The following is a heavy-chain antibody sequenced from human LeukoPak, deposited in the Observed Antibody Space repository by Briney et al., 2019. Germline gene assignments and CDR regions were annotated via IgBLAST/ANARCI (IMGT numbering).Heavy chain of an antibody. Sequence: ASVKVSCKASGYTFTTYGISWVRQAPGQGLEWMGWSSPYNGNTNYAQKLRGRVTMTTDTSTSTAYMELRSLGSDDTAVYYCARGGTSGWRTPNDDYWGQGTLVTVSS. V-gene: IGHV1-18*01. J-gene: IGHJ4*02. CDR2: SSPYNGNT. D-gene: IGHD6-19*01. CDR1: GYTFTTYG. CDR3: ARGGTSGWRTPNDDY.